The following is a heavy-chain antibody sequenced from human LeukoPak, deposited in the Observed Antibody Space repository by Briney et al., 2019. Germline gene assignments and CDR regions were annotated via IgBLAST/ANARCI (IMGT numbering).Heavy chain of an antibody. CDR2: INPSGGST. CDR3: ARDRVAAAGTFDP. D-gene: IGHD6-13*01. J-gene: IGHJ5*02. CDR1: GYTFTSYY. Sequence: ASVKVSCKASGYTFTSYYMHWVRQAPGQGLEWMGIINPSGGSTSYAQKFQGRVTMTRDTSTSTAYMELRSLRSDDTAVYYCARDRVAAAGTFDPWGQGTLVTVSS. V-gene: IGHV1-46*01.